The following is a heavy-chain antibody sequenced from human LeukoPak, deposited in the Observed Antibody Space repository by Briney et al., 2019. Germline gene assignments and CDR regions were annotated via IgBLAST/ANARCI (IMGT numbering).Heavy chain of an antibody. D-gene: IGHD1-26*01. V-gene: IGHV4-61*01. Sequence: SETRSLTCTVSGGSVSSGSYYWSWIRQPPGKGLELIGYIYYSGSTSYNPSLKSRVTISVDTSKNQFSLKLSSVTAADTAVYYCARTSGSYPYYFDYWGQGTLVTVSS. J-gene: IGHJ4*02. CDR3: ARTSGSYPYYFDY. CDR1: GGSVSSGSYY. CDR2: IYYSGST.